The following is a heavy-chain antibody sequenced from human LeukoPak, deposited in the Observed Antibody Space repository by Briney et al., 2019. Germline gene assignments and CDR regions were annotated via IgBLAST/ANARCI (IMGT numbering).Heavy chain of an antibody. V-gene: IGHV3-30*18. Sequence: GGSLRLSCAASGFTFSSYGMHWVRQAPGKGLEWVAVISYDGSNKYYADSVKGRFTISRDNSKNTLYLQMNSLRAEDTAVYYCAKDFRGYDLYGMDVWGQGTTVTVSS. CDR2: ISYDGSNK. CDR1: GFTFSSYG. D-gene: IGHD5-12*01. J-gene: IGHJ6*02. CDR3: AKDFRGYDLYGMDV.